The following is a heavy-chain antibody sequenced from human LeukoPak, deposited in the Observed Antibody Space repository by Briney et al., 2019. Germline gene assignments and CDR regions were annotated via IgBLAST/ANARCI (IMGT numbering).Heavy chain of an antibody. D-gene: IGHD2-15*01. V-gene: IGHV4-59*02. J-gene: IGHJ6*02. CDR2: IYYSGST. Sequence: PSESLSLAGTVAAGSVSGLYWGCVGQLQGKGREWIGFIYYSGSTNYNPSLMSRVTISVDTSKNQFSLKLSSVTAADTAVYYCAGLFRSALQVWGQGTTVTVSS. CDR1: AGSVSGLY. CDR3: AGLFRSALQV.